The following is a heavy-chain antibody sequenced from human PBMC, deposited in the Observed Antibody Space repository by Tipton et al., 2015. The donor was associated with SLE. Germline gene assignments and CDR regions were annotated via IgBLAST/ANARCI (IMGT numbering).Heavy chain of an antibody. CDR1: GGSFSGYY. J-gene: IGHJ4*02. V-gene: IGHV4-34*01. Sequence: TLSLTCAVYGGSFSGYYWSWIRQPPGKGLEWIGEINHSGSTNYNPSLKSRVTISVDTSKNQFSLKLSSVTAADTAVYYCARLKGIGGAGTNWGQGPLVTVSS. CDR2: INHSGST. CDR3: ARLKGIGGAGTN. D-gene: IGHD6-19*01.